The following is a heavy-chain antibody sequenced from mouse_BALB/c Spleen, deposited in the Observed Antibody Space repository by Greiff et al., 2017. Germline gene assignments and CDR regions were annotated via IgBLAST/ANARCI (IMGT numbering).Heavy chain of an antibody. Sequence: EVKLVESGGGLVKPGGSLKLSCAASGFTFSSYTMSWVRQTPEKRLEWVATISSGGSYTYYPDSVKGRFTISRDNAKNTLYLQMSSLKSEDTAMYYCTRGGRGYGYVEDFAYWGQGTLVTVSA. D-gene: IGHD1-2*01. CDR3: TRGGRGYGYVEDFAY. CDR1: GFTFSSYT. J-gene: IGHJ3*01. V-gene: IGHV5-6-4*01. CDR2: ISSGGSYT.